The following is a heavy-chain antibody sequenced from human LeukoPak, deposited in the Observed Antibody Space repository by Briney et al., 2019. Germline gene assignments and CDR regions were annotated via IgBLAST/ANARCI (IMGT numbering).Heavy chain of an antibody. CDR3: AKGPIVAFDY. CDR1: GFPFSDYG. J-gene: IGHJ4*02. V-gene: IGHV3-30*18. D-gene: IGHD3-22*01. Sequence: PGTSLRLSCAASGFPFSDYGMYWVRQAPGKGLEWLAVISHDGSNKYYADSVKGRITISRDNSMNTLYLQMNSLRAEDTAVYYCAKGPIVAFDYWGQGTLVTVSS. CDR2: ISHDGSNK.